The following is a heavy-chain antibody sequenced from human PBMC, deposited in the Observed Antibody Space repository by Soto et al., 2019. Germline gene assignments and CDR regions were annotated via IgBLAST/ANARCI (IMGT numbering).Heavy chain of an antibody. V-gene: IGHV1-69*01. J-gene: IGHJ4*02. CDR1: GGSFNRHT. CDR3: ARGWGYDSTDYYYAY. D-gene: IGHD3-22*01. Sequence: QVQLVQSGAEVRKPGSSVRVSCKASGGSFNRHTISWVRQAPGQGLEWMGGIIPIFGTANHAQKFQGRVTSIADESTSTVYMEWSSVRSDDTAIYYCARGWGYDSTDYYYAYWGQGTLVIVSS. CDR2: IIPIFGTA.